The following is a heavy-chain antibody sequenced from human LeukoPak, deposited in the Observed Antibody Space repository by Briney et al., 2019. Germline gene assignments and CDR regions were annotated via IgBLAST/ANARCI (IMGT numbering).Heavy chain of an antibody. CDR1: GYTFTSYD. D-gene: IGHD3-10*01. CDR2: MNPNSGNT. CDR3: PSRGYSGSGSYYQ. V-gene: IGHV1-8*01. Sequence: ASVKVSCKASGYTFTSYDINWVRQATGQGREWMGWMNPNSGNTGYAQKFKGRLTMTRKTSISTAYMERSSLRSEATTVKSRPSRGYSGSGSYYQWGQGTLVTVSS. J-gene: IGHJ4*02.